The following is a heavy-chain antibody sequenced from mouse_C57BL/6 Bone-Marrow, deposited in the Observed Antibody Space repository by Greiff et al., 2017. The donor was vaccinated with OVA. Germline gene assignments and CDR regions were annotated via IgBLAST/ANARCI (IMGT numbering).Heavy chain of an antibody. CDR3: ARDWNGDY. D-gene: IGHD4-1*01. CDR2: ISNLAYSI. CDR1: GFTFSDYG. Sequence: EVKLMESGGGLVQPGGSLKLSCAASGFTFSDYGMAWVRQAPRKGPEWVAFISNLAYSIYYAATVTGRFTISRENAKNTLYLEMSSLRSEDTAMYYCARDWNGDYWGQGTSVTVSS. J-gene: IGHJ4*01. V-gene: IGHV5-15*01.